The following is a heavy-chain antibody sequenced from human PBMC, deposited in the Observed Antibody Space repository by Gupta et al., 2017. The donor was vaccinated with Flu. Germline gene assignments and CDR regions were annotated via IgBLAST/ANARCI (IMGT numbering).Heavy chain of an antibody. D-gene: IGHD3-9*01. J-gene: IGHJ6*02. CDR2: ISSSGSTI. CDR3: ASFYDILTGYFPMDV. CDR1: GFTFSSYE. Sequence: EVQLVESGGGLVQPGGSLRLSCAASGFTFSSYEMNWVRQAPGKGLEWVSYISSSGSTIYYADSVKGRFTISRDNAKNSLYLQMNSLRAEDTAVYYCASFYDILTGYFPMDVWGQGTTVTVSS. V-gene: IGHV3-48*03.